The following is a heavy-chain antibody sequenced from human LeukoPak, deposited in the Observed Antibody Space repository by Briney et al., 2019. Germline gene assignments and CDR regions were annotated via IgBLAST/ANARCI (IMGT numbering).Heavy chain of an antibody. CDR3: ARAPEGFLEWSGPGMDV. Sequence: GGSLRLSCAASGFTFSSYEMNWVRQAPGKGLECVSYISSSGSTIYYADSVKGRFTISRDNAKNSLYLQMNSLRAEDTAVYYCARAPEGFLEWSGPGMDVWGQGTTVTVSS. CDR2: ISSSGSTI. J-gene: IGHJ6*02. V-gene: IGHV3-48*03. D-gene: IGHD3-3*01. CDR1: GFTFSSYE.